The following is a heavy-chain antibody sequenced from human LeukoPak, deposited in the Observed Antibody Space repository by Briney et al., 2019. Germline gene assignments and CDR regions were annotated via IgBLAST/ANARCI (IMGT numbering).Heavy chain of an antibody. CDR3: AREHQSWTGMASHRTYYFDY. V-gene: IGHV1-69*04. J-gene: IGHJ4*02. CDR1: GGTFSSYA. CDR2: IIPILGIA. D-gene: IGHD5-24*01. Sequence: ASVKVSCKASGGTFSSYAISWVRQAPGQGLEWMGRIIPILGIANYAQKFQGRVTITADKSTSTAYMELSSLRSEDTAVYYCAREHQSWTGMASHRTYYFDYWGQGTLVTVSS.